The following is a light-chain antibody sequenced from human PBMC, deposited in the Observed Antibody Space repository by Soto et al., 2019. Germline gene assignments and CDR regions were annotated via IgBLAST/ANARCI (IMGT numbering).Light chain of an antibody. CDR2: AAS. CDR1: QTISTY. J-gene: IGKJ2*01. Sequence: DIQMTQSPSSLSASVGDRVTITCRASQTISTYLNWYQQNPGKDPKLLIYAASNLQNGVPSRFSGRGSGTDFTLTISSLQPEDFATYYCQKSSSIPYTFGQGTKLEIK. CDR3: QKSSSIPYT. V-gene: IGKV1-39*01.